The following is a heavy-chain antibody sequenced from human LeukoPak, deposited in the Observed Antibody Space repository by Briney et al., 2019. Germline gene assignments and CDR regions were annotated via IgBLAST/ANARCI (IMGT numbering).Heavy chain of an antibody. D-gene: IGHD2-2*01. CDR3: ASGEEVVVVPAADYYYGMDV. J-gene: IGHJ6*02. CDR2: IIPIFGTA. CDR1: GGTCSSYA. V-gene: IGHV1-69*13. Sequence: ASVKVSCKASGGTCSSYAISWVRQAPGQGLEWMGGIIPIFGTANYAQKFQGRVTITADESTSTAYMELSSLRSEDTAVYYCASGEEVVVVPAADYYYGMDVWGQGTTVTVSS.